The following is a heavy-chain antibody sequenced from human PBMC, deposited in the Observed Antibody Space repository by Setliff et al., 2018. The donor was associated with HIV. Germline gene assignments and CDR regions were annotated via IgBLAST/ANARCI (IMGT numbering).Heavy chain of an antibody. D-gene: IGHD6-13*01. V-gene: IGHV1-2*04. Sequence: EASVKVSCKASGYTFTGYYIHWVRQAPGQGLEWMGWINPYSGRTHYAQKFQGWVTVARDTSITTAYMDLTNLKSDGTAVYYCARDRRGRGIEAAGPYYYFDSWGQGTLVTVSS. CDR2: INPYSGRT. CDR1: GYTFTGYY. CDR3: ARDRRGRGIEAAGPYYYFDS. J-gene: IGHJ4*02.